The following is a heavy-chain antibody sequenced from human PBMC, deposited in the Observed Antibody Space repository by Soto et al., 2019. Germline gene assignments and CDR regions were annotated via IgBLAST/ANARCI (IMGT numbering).Heavy chain of an antibody. CDR1: GGSFSGYY. V-gene: IGHV4-34*01. J-gene: IGHJ6*03. Sequence: SETLSLTCAVYGGSFSGYYWSWIRQPPGKGLEWIGEINHSGSTNYNPSLKSRVTISVDTSKNQFSLKLSSVTAADTAVYYCARGRDCSSTSCRRYYYYYMDVWGKGTTVTVSS. CDR2: INHSGST. CDR3: ARGRDCSSTSCRRYYYYYMDV. D-gene: IGHD2-2*01.